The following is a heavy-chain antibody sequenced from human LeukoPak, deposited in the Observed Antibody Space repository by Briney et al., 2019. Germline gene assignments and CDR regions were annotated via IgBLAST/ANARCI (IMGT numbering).Heavy chain of an antibody. D-gene: IGHD2-2*01. CDR3: ARILSSDCSTTSCYPDY. CDR2: IYYSGST. J-gene: IGHJ4*02. Sequence: SETLSLTCAVYGGSFSGYYWSWIRQPPGKGLEWIGYIYYSGSTNYNPSLKSRVTISVDTSKNQFSLKLSSVTAADTAVYYCARILSSDCSTTSCYPDYWGQGTLVTVSS. CDR1: GGSFSGYY. V-gene: IGHV4-59*01.